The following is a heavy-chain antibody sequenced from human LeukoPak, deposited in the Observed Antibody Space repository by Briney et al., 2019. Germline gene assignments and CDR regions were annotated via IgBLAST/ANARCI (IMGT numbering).Heavy chain of an antibody. V-gene: IGHV4-39*01. CDR3: ARHVAARGSLDY. J-gene: IGHJ4*02. Sequence: SETLSLTCTVSGGSISSSSYYWGCIRQPPGKGLEWIGSIYYTGSTYYNPSLKSRVSISVDTSKKQFSLKLSSVTAADTAVYYCARHVAARGSLDYWGQGTLVTVSS. D-gene: IGHD6-25*01. CDR2: IYYTGST. CDR1: GGSISSSSYY.